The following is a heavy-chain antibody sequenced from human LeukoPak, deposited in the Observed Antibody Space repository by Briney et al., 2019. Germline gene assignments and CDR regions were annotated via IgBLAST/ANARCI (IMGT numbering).Heavy chain of an antibody. D-gene: IGHD2-2*01. V-gene: IGHV3-20*04. CDR1: GFGFGDHG. J-gene: IGHJ4*02. CDR2: INWSGGST. Sequence: PGGSLRLSCSASGFGFGDHGMSWVRLVPGKGLEWVSGINWSGGSTGYADPVRGRFTISRDNAKNSLYLQMDSLTAEDTALYYCARAPITSPFYFDHWGQGTLVTVSS. CDR3: ARAPITSPFYFDH.